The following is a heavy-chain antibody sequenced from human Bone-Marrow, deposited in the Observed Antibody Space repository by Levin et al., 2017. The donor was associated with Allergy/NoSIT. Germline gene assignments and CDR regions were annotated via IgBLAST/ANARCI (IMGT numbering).Heavy chain of an antibody. Sequence: GESLKISCAASGFSFSSYAMTWVRQAPGKGLEWVSSIGKTGNTYYAESVKGRFIIPRDLSRNTLNLRMHSLTVDDPAVYHCGKGGVGEPGGLDYWGQGTLITVSS. J-gene: IGHJ4*02. D-gene: IGHD3-16*01. CDR3: GKGGVGEPGGLDY. V-gene: IGHV3-23*01. CDR1: GFSFSSYA. CDR2: IGKTGNT.